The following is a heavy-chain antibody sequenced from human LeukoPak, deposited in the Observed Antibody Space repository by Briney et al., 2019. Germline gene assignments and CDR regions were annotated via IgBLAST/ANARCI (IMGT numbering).Heavy chain of an antibody. CDR2: INPSGGST. Sequence: ASVTLSCKASGYTSTSYYMHWVRQAPGQGLEWMGIINPSGGSTSYAQKFQGRVTMTRDTSTSTVYMELSSLRSEDTAVYYCARNRDGYNSCAGYWGQGTLVTVSS. CDR3: ARNRDGYNSCAGY. CDR1: GYTSTSYY. D-gene: IGHD5-24*01. V-gene: IGHV1-46*01. J-gene: IGHJ4*02.